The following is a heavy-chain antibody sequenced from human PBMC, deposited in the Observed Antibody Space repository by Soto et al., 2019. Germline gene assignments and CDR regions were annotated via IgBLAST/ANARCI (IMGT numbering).Heavy chain of an antibody. CDR2: IYPGDSDT. Sequence: PGESLRICGEGSGYRCTIYWIGLVRQMPGKGLEWMGIIYPGDSDTRYSPSFQRQVTISADKSISTAYLQWSSLKASDTAMYYCARQYYYDSSGYPAFDYWGQGTLVTVSS. J-gene: IGHJ4*02. CDR1: GYRCTIYW. V-gene: IGHV5-51*01. CDR3: ARQYYYDSSGYPAFDY. D-gene: IGHD3-22*01.